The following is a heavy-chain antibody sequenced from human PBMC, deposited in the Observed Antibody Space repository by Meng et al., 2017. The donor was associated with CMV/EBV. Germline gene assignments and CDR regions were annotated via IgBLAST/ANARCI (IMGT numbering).Heavy chain of an antibody. Sequence: ASVKVSCKASGYTFINYYIHWVRQAAGRGLEWMGIINPSGGSTSYVQKFQGRVTMTRDTSTSTVYMELTSLRSEDTAVYYCARDGGTVRPCLEYWGQGTLVTVSS. CDR3: ARDGGTVRPCLEY. J-gene: IGHJ4*02. CDR1: GYTFINYY. V-gene: IGHV1-46*01. D-gene: IGHD6-6*01. CDR2: INPSGGST.